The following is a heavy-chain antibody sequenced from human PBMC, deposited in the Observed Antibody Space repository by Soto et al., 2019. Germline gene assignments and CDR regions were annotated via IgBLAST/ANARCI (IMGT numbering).Heavy chain of an antibody. CDR3: ASGPYFEILTGYFDP. J-gene: IGHJ5*02. CDR1: GFTFSSYT. D-gene: IGHD3-9*01. V-gene: IGHV3-21*01. CDR2: ISSSSTSV. Sequence: EVRLVESGGGLVKPGGSLRLSCAASGFTFSSYTMNWVRQAPGKGLECVSSISSSSTSVYYADSVKGRFTISRDNAKNSLYLQMNSLRADATAVYYCASGPYFEILTGYFDPWGQGTLVTVSS.